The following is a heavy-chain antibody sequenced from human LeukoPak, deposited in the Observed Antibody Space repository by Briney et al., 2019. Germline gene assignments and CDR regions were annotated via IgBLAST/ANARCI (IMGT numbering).Heavy chain of an antibody. Sequence: SETLSLTCTVSGDSISSYYWSWIRQPPGKGLEWVGYIYYSGSTNYNPSLKSRVTISVDTSKNQFSLKLSSVTAADTAVYYCARLVVAATYYFDYWGQGTLVTVSS. V-gene: IGHV4-59*01. CDR2: IYYSGST. D-gene: IGHD2-15*01. J-gene: IGHJ4*02. CDR3: ARLVVAATYYFDY. CDR1: GDSISSYY.